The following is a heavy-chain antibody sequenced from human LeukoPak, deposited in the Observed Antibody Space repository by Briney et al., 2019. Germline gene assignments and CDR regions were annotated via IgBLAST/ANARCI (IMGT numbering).Heavy chain of an antibody. V-gene: IGHV3-7*05. CDR1: GFTFSNYW. CDR3: ARGMTVAANWFDP. Sequence: GGSLRLSCAASGFTFSNYWMTWVRQAPGKGLEWVANINQDGGVKYHVDSVKGRFTISRDNSKNSLFLQMNSLRAEDTAVYHCARGMTVAANWFDPWGQGTLVTVSS. CDR2: INQDGGVK. D-gene: IGHD6-19*01. J-gene: IGHJ5*02.